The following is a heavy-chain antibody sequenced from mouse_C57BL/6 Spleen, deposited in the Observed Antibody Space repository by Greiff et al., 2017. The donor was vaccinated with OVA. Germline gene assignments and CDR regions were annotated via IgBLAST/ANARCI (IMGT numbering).Heavy chain of an antibody. CDR1: GFSLTSYG. Sequence: QVHVKQSGPGLVQPSQSLSITCTVSGFSLTSYGVHWVRQSPGKGLEWLGVIWSGGSTDYNAAFISRLSISKDNSKSQVFFKMNSLQADDTAIYYCARNLITTVVATGAMDYWGQGTSVTVSS. CDR3: ARNLITTVVATGAMDY. D-gene: IGHD1-1*01. CDR2: IWSGGST. J-gene: IGHJ4*01. V-gene: IGHV2-2*01.